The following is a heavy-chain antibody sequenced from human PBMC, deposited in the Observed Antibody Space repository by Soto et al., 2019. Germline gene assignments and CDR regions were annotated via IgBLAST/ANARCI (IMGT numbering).Heavy chain of an antibody. D-gene: IGHD3-10*01. CDR1: GGSISSYY. Sequence: SETLSLTCTVSGGSISSYYWSWIRQPPGKGLEWIGYIYYSGSTNYNPSLKSRVTISVDTSKNQFSLKLSSVTAADTAVYYCARDQRSTMVRGVIIPRDHYYYGMDVWGQGTTVTVS. CDR2: IYYSGST. J-gene: IGHJ6*02. CDR3: ARDQRSTMVRGVIIPRDHYYYGMDV. V-gene: IGHV4-59*01.